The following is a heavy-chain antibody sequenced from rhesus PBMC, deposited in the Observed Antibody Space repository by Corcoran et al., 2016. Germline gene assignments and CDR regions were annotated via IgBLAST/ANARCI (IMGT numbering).Heavy chain of an antibody. CDR3: ASGRRLVRNYFDY. CDR1: GGAISSRHWL. V-gene: IGHV4S12*01. J-gene: IGHJ4*01. D-gene: IGHD6-31*01. CDR2: ICSNSEST. Sequence: QVQLQESGPGLVTPSETLSLTCAVSGGAISSRHWLSWFRPPTGEALEWTGGICSNSESTNYNPSLKSRVTISKDASKDQFSLKLSSVTAADTAVYYCASGRRLVRNYFDYWGQGVLVTVSS.